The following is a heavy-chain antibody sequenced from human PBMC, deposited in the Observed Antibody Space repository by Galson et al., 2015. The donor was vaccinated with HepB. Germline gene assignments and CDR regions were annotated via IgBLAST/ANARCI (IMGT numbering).Heavy chain of an antibody. CDR3: ARLSSGSFFDY. Sequence: PALVKPTQTLTLTCTFSGFSLNTTGMRASWIRQPPGKALEWLARIDWDDDNFYSTSLKTRLTISKDTSKNQVVLSMTNMDPVDTATYYCARLSSGSFFDYWGQGTLVTVSS. J-gene: IGHJ4*02. V-gene: IGHV2-70*04. CDR1: GFSLNTTGMR. CDR2: IDWDDDN. D-gene: IGHD6-19*01.